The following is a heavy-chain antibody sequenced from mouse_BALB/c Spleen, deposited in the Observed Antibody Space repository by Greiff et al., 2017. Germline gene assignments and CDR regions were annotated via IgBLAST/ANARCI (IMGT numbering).Heavy chain of an antibody. CDR3: ARNGKEGYYAMDY. CDR2: ILPGSGST. V-gene: IGHV1-9*01. J-gene: IGHJ4*01. CDR1: GYTFSSYW. Sequence: QVQLQQSGAELMKPGASVKISCKATGYTFSSYWIEWVKQRPGHGLEWIGEILPGSGSTNYNEKFKGKATFTADTSSNTAYMQLSSLTSEDSAVYYCARNGKEGYYAMDYWGQGTSVTVSS. D-gene: IGHD2-1*01.